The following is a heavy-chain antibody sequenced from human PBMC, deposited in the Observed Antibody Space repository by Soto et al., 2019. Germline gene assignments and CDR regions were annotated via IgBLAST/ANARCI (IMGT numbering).Heavy chain of an antibody. D-gene: IGHD2-2*01. CDR3: ARGYCSSTSCYTFDY. J-gene: IGHJ4*02. Sequence: LSETLSLTCTVSGGSISSYYWSWIRQPPGKGLEWIGYIYYSGSTNYNPSLKSRVTISVDTSKNQFSLKLSSVTAADTAVYYCARGYCSSTSCYTFDYWGQGTLVTVSS. CDR1: GGSISSYY. V-gene: IGHV4-59*01. CDR2: IYYSGST.